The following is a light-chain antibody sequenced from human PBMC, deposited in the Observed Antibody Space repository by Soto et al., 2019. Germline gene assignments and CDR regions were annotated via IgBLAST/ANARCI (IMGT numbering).Light chain of an antibody. CDR1: QSVGSSY. V-gene: IGKV3-20*01. CDR3: QQYNNWPRVT. Sequence: EVVLTQSPGTLSLSPGERATLSCRASQSVGSSYLAWYQQKPGQAPRVLIYGTSSRATGIPDRFSGSGSGTDFTLTISRLEPEDFADYYCQQYNNWPRVTFGQGTRLEIK. J-gene: IGKJ5*01. CDR2: GTS.